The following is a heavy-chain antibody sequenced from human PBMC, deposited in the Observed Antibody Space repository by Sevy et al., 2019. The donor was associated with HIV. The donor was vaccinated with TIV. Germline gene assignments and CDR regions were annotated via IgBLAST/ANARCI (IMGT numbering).Heavy chain of an antibody. CDR1: GYSFTSYW. J-gene: IGHJ3*02. V-gene: IGHV5-51*01. Sequence: GESLKISCKGSGYSFTSYWIGWVRQMPGKGLEWMGIIYPGDSDTRYSPSFQGQVTISADKSISTAYLQWSSLKASDTTMYYCARLYYYDSSGYYEQNDDAFDIWGQGTMVTVSS. D-gene: IGHD3-22*01. CDR2: IYPGDSDT. CDR3: ARLYYYDSSGYYEQNDDAFDI.